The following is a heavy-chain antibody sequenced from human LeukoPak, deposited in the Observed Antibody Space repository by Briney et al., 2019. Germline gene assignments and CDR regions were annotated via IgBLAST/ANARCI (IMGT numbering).Heavy chain of an antibody. CDR1: GFTFSSYA. Sequence: GGSLRLSCAASGFTFSSYAMHRVRQAPGKGLEYVSGIGSNGGSTYYANSVKGRFTISRDNSKNTLYLQMGSLRAEDMAVYYCAREYSSSSVDYWGQGTLVTVSS. D-gene: IGHD6-6*01. CDR3: AREYSSSSVDY. CDR2: IGSNGGST. J-gene: IGHJ4*02. V-gene: IGHV3-64*01.